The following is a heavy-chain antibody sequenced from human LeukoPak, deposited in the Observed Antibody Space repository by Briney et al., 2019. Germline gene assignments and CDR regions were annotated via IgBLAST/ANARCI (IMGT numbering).Heavy chain of an antibody. CDR2: ISYAGSNN. D-gene: IGHD3-10*01. V-gene: IGHV3-30-3*01. J-gene: IGHJ6*02. Sequence: QPGRSLRLSCAASGFTFSSYTMDWVRQAPGKGLEWVARISYAGSNNYYAASVKGRFTISSDNPKNTLYLQMDSLRAEDTAVYYCARAAHTTYVLGRYYYYAMDVWGQGTTVTVS. CDR3: ARAAHTTYVLGRYYYYAMDV. CDR1: GFTFSSYT.